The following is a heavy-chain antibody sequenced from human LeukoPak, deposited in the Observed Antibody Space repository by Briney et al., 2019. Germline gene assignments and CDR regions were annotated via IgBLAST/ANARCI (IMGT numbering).Heavy chain of an antibody. Sequence: GRSLRLSCAASGFTLSSYGMHWVRQAPGKGLEWVALISYDGSHKYFADSVKGRFTISRDSSKNTLYLQMNSLSAEDTAVYYCAKGPSGYSYGGYFDFWGQGTLVTVSS. J-gene: IGHJ4*02. D-gene: IGHD5-18*01. V-gene: IGHV3-30*18. CDR2: ISYDGSHK. CDR1: GFTLSSYG. CDR3: AKGPSGYSYGGYFDF.